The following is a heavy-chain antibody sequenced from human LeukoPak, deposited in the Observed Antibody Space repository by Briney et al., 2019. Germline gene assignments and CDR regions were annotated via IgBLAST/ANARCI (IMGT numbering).Heavy chain of an antibody. D-gene: IGHD3-22*01. CDR3: VRDLYRIVVVPHYFDY. Sequence: GGSLRLSCVASAFTFSSYSMNWVRQAPGKGLEWVANIKQDGSEKYYVDSVKGRSTISRDSAKNSLYLQMNSLRAEDTAVYYCVRDLYRIVVVPHYFDYWGQGTLVTVSS. CDR2: IKQDGSEK. J-gene: IGHJ4*02. CDR1: AFTFSSYS. V-gene: IGHV3-7*01.